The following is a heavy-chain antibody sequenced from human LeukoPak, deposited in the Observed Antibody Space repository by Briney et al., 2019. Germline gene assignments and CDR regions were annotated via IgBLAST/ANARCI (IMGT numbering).Heavy chain of an antibody. CDR1: GYPFTKYS. D-gene: IGHD5-24*01. CDR2: ISPSGGTT. Sequence: ASVKVSCKTSGYPFTKYSIHWVRQAPGQGLEWMGLISPSGGTTTYAQKFQGRITMTWDASTKIIYMDLSSLGSEDTAIYYCTTVDGYNPRFDYWGQGTLVFVSS. J-gene: IGHJ4*02. CDR3: TTVDGYNPRFDY. V-gene: IGHV1-46*01.